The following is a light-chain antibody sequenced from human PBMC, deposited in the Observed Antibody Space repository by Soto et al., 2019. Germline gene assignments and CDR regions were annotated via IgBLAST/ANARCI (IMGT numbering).Light chain of an antibody. CDR3: QQRSVWPPFT. CDR1: RSVGSF. CDR2: DAS. V-gene: IGKV3-11*01. J-gene: IGKJ2*01. Sequence: EIVLTQSPATLSLSPGERATLSCRASRSVGSFLAWYQQKPGQAPRLLIYDASNRATGIPARFSGSGSGTDFTLTISSLEPEDFAVYYCQQRSVWPPFTFGQGTKLEIK.